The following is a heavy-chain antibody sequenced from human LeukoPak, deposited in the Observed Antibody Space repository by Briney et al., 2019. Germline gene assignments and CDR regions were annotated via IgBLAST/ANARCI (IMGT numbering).Heavy chain of an antibody. CDR2: ISYDGNNK. CDR1: GFTFSSYT. CDR3: ASGWDPNTAMDT. Sequence: GGSLRLSCAASGFTFSSYTMHWVRQAPGKGLEWVAVISYDGNNKYYADSVKGRFTISRDNSKNTLSLQMNSLRTEDTAVYYCASGWDPNTAMDTWGQGTLVTVSS. D-gene: IGHD5-18*01. J-gene: IGHJ5*02. V-gene: IGHV3-30*04.